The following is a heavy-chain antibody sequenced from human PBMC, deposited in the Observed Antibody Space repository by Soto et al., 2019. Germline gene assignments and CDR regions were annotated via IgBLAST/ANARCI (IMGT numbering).Heavy chain of an antibody. J-gene: IGHJ4*01. CDR3: ARHRAVSGTRGFDF. V-gene: IGHV4-4*02. CDR1: GGSISTNW. CDR2: IYHSGAT. D-gene: IGHD1-26*01. Sequence: QVQLQESGPGLMKPSGTLSLTCAVSGGSISTNWWRWVRQPPGKGLEWIGEIYHSGATNYKPSRKNRVTMSADKTQNHLSLNLNSVTAADTAVYYCARHRAVSGTRGFDFWGHGTLVTVSS.